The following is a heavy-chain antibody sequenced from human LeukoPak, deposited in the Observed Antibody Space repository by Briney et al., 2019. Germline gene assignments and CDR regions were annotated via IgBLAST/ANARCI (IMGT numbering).Heavy chain of an antibody. D-gene: IGHD3-22*01. CDR3: ARAVDSSGFSSFQH. CDR1: GYSIINSYY. CDR2: IYHTGST. Sequence: SETLSLTCTVSGYSIINSYYWGWIRQPPGKGLEWIGSIYHTGSTYYNPFLKSRVTISVDTSKNQFSLKLNSVTAADTAVYYCARAVDSSGFSSFQHWGQGTLVTVSS. V-gene: IGHV4-38-2*02. J-gene: IGHJ1*01.